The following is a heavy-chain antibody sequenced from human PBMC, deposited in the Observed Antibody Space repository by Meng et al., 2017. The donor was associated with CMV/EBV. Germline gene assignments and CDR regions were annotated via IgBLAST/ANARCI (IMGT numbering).Heavy chain of an antibody. CDR1: GFTFRSYA. Sequence: SGFTFRSYAMGWVRQAPGKGLGWVSAISGSGGSTYYADSVKGRFTISRDNSKNPLYLQMNSLRAEDTAVYYCAKGDSWPRLEGVDYWGQGTLVTVSS. CDR2: ISGSGGST. D-gene: IGHD5-12*01. CDR3: AKGDSWPRLEGVDY. V-gene: IGHV3-23*01. J-gene: IGHJ4*02.